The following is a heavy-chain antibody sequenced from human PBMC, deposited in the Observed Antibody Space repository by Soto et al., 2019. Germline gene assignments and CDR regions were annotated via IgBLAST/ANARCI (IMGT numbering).Heavy chain of an antibody. CDR3: ARQYRSGWSGYVDY. V-gene: IGHV4-39*01. J-gene: IGHJ4*02. D-gene: IGHD6-19*01. CDR2: SYYSGTI. Sequence: QLQLQESGPGLVKPSETLSLTCSVSSGSISTSYYWGWIRQPPGKGLEWIGSSYYSGTIYYNPSLRSRVTISADTSKNQFSLRLSSVTAADTAVYYCARQYRSGWSGYVDYWGQGTLCTVSS. CDR1: SGSISTSYY.